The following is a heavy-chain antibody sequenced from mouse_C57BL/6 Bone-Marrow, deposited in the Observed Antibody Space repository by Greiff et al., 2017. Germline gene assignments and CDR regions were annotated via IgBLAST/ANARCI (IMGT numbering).Heavy chain of an antibody. Sequence: EVHLVESGGGLVKPGGSLKLSCAASGFTFSSYAMSWVRQTPEKKLEWVATISDGGSYTYYPDNVKGRFTISRDNAKNNLYLQMSHLQSEDTAMYYCARALWHWYFDVWGTGTTVTVSS. D-gene: IGHD1-1*01. CDR1: GFTFSSYA. V-gene: IGHV5-4*01. J-gene: IGHJ1*03. CDR2: ISDGGSYT. CDR3: ARALWHWYFDV.